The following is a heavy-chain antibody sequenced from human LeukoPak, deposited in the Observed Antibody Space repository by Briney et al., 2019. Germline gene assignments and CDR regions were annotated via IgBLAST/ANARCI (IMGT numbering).Heavy chain of an antibody. J-gene: IGHJ6*02. Sequence: SETLSLTCAVYGGSFSGYYWSWIRQPPGKGLEWIGEINHSGSTNYNPSLKSRVTISADTSKNQFSLKLSSVTAADTAVYYCARGRVYYYYYGMDVWGQGTTVTVSS. CDR1: GGSFSGYY. CDR2: INHSGST. CDR3: ARGRVYYYYYGMDV. V-gene: IGHV4-34*01.